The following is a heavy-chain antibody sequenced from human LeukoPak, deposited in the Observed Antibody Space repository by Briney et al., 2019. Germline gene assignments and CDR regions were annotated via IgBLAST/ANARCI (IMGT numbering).Heavy chain of an antibody. J-gene: IGHJ4*02. D-gene: IGHD6-13*01. CDR2: ISSSGSTI. V-gene: IGHV3-11*01. Sequence: GGSLRLSCAASGFTFSDYYMSWIRQAPGKGLEWVSYISSSGSTIYYADSVKGRFTISRDNAKNSLYLQMNSLRAEDTAVYYCARALYSSSWYFDYWGQGTLVTVSS. CDR3: ARALYSSSWYFDY. CDR1: GFTFSDYY.